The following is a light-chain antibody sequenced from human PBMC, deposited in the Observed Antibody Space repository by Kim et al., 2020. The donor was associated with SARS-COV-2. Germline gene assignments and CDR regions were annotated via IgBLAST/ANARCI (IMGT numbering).Light chain of an antibody. V-gene: IGKV1-39*01. CDR3: QQSYSTPPT. J-gene: IGKJ1*01. CDR2: AAS. Sequence: DIQMTQSPSSLSASVGDRVTITCRASQTISGYLDWYQQKPGKAPKLLIYAASSLLGGVPSRFSGSGSGTDFTLTISSLQPEDFATYHCQQSYSTPPTFGQGTKVDIK. CDR1: QTISGY.